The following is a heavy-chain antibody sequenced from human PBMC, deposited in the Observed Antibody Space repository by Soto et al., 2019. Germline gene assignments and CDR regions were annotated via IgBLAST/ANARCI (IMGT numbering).Heavy chain of an antibody. V-gene: IGHV2-5*08. CDR1: GFSLTTNRMR. CDR2: IYWNDDK. CDR3: AKSGSSGWYGWFDP. Sequence: SGPTLVNPTQTLTLTCTFSGFSLTTNRMRVSWIRQPPGKALEWLGFIYWNDDKRYSPSLKSRLTITKDTSKNQVVLTMTNMDPVDTATYYCAKSGSSGWYGWFDPWGQGTLVTVSS. D-gene: IGHD6-19*01. J-gene: IGHJ5*02.